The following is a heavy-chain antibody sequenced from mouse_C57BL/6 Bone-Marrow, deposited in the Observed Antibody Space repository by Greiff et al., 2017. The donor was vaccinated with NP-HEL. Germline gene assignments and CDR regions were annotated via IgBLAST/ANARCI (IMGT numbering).Heavy chain of an antibody. D-gene: IGHD1-1*01. Sequence: VQLQQSGPELVKPGASVKISCKASGYTFTDYYINWVKQRPGQGLEWIGWIFPGSGSTYYNEKFKGKATLTVDKSSSTAYMLLSSLTSEDSAVYFCARLLITTVVAPFAYWGQGTLVTVSA. CDR2: IFPGSGST. V-gene: IGHV1-75*01. CDR3: ARLLITTVVAPFAY. J-gene: IGHJ3*01. CDR1: GYTFTDYY.